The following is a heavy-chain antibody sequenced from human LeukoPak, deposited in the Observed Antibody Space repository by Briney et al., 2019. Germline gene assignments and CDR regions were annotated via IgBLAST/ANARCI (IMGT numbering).Heavy chain of an antibody. J-gene: IGHJ4*02. CDR2: IISDGSSV. CDR1: GFTFSDYW. Sequence: GGSLRLSCIASGFTFSDYWMHWVRHAPGKGPVWVSRIISDGSSVSYVDSVKGRFSISRDNAKDTLYLQMNSLRVEDTAVYYCARGRPHGNDYWGQGTLVTVSS. D-gene: IGHD4-23*01. CDR3: ARGRPHGNDY. V-gene: IGHV3-74*01.